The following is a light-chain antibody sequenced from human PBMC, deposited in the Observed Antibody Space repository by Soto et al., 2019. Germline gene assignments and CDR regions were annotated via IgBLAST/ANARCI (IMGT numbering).Light chain of an antibody. CDR1: QSITTW. V-gene: IGKV1-5*01. Sequence: DIQMTQSPSTLSASVGDRVTITCRASQSITTWLAWYQQKPGKAPKLLIYDASSLESRVPSRFSGSGSGTEFTLTIRGLRPDDFATYYCQQYNTYTYTFGQGTKLEIK. CDR2: DAS. J-gene: IGKJ2*01. CDR3: QQYNTYTYT.